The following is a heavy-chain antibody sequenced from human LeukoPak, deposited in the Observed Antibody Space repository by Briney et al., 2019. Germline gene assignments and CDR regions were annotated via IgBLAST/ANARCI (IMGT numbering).Heavy chain of an antibody. CDR1: GYTLTDYY. J-gene: IGHJ4*02. Sequence: GASVKVSCKASGYTLTDYYMHWVRQAPGQGLEWMGWISPNSGGTNYAQNFQGRVTMTRDTSVSTAYMELSSLRSDDTAVYYCARAQTDIVVVVAATPFDYWGQGTLVTVSS. CDR3: ARAQTDIVVVVAATPFDY. V-gene: IGHV1-2*02. CDR2: ISPNSGGT. D-gene: IGHD2-15*01.